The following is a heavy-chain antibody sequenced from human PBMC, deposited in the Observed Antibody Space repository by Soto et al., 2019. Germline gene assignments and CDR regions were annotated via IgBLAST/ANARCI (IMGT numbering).Heavy chain of an antibody. Sequence: EVQLVESGGGLVQPGRSLRLSCAASGFTFDDYAMHWVRQAPGKGLEWVSGISWNSGSIGYADSVKGRFTFSRDNAKNSLFLQMTCLIAEDTALYFCEKVAIMIVRGVISYYGMDVWGQGTRVTVSS. V-gene: IGHV3-9*01. J-gene: IGHJ6*02. CDR3: EKVAIMIVRGVISYYGMDV. CDR2: ISWNSGSI. CDR1: GFTFDDYA. D-gene: IGHD3-10*02.